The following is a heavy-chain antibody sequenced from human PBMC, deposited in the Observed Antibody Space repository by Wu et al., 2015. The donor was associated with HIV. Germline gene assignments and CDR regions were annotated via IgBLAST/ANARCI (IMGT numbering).Heavy chain of an antibody. V-gene: IGHV1-18*01. CDR2: ISTYNGNT. CDR3: ARDHSLVVPAATKAAFDY. J-gene: IGHJ4*02. Sequence: QVHLVQSGAEVKKPGASVKVSCKASGYPFTSYGISWVRQAPGQGLEWMGWISTYNGNTDSAQKLQGRVTLTTDTSTSTAYMELRSLRSDDTAMYYCARDHSLVVPAATKAAFDYWGQGTLVTVSS. CDR1: GYPFTSYG. D-gene: IGHD2-2*01.